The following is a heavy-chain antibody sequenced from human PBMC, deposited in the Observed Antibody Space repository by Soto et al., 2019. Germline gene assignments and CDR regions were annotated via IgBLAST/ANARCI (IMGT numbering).Heavy chain of an antibody. Sequence: ASETLSLTCSVSGGSISSSSYYWGWIRQPPGKGLEWIGSIYYSGSTYYNPSLKSRVTISVDTSKNQFSLKLSSVTAADTAIYYCARQDLGQRVPYYYYGMDVWGQGTTVTVSS. J-gene: IGHJ6*02. D-gene: IGHD6-6*01. V-gene: IGHV4-39*01. CDR3: ARQDLGQRVPYYYYGMDV. CDR2: IYYSGST. CDR1: GGSISSSSYY.